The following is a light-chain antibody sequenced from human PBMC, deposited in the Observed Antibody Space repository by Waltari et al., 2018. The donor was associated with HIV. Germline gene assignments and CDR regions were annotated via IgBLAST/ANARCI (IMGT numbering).Light chain of an antibody. Sequence: QSALTQPATVSGSPGQSITISCTGTNTDVGGYDLVSWYQQHPGKAPKLIIYGVTERPSGVSIHFSGSKSGNTASLTSSGLRAEDEADYYCCSFAGSSTWVFGGGTKLTVL. V-gene: IGLV2-23*02. J-gene: IGLJ3*02. CDR1: NTDVGGYDL. CDR3: CSFAGSSTWV. CDR2: GVT.